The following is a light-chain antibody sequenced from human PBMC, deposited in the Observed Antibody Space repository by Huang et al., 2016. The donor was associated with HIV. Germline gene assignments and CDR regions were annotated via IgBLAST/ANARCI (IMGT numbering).Light chain of an antibody. Sequence: IIMTQSPAPLSLSPGEGASLSCRANQSVATNLAWYLHRPGQSPRILIFGASTRASGLPGRFSGSGSGTQFTLTVSGLQSEDFAVYYCQQYHNWPYTFGQGTKLEI. V-gene: IGKV3-15*01. CDR3: QQYHNWPYT. J-gene: IGKJ2*01. CDR2: GAS. CDR1: QSVATN.